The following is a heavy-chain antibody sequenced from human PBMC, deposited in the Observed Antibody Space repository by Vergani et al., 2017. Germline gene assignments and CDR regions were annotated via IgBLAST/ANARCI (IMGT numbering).Heavy chain of an antibody. CDR1: GFTFSSYS. Sequence: EVQLVESGGGLVKPGGSLRLSCAASGFTFSSYSMNWVRRAPGKGLEWVSSISSSSSYIYYADSVKGRFTISRDNANNSLYLQMNSLSAEDTAVYYCARVGDDAFDIWGQGTMVTVSS. CDR3: ARVGDDAFDI. J-gene: IGHJ3*02. V-gene: IGHV3-21*01. CDR2: ISSSSSYI.